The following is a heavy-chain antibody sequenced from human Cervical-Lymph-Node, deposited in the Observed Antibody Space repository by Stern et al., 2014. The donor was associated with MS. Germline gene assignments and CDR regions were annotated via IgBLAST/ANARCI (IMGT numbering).Heavy chain of an antibody. V-gene: IGHV4-34*01. CDR3: ARGRAVAGPLYYYGMDV. J-gene: IGHJ6*02. D-gene: IGHD6-19*01. CDR1: GGSFSGYY. CDR2: INHSGST. Sequence: QLQLQQWGAGLLKPSETLSLTCAVYGGSFSGYYWSWIRQPPGKGLEWIGEINHSGSTNYNPSLKSRVTLSVDTSKNQFSLKLSSVTAADTAVYYCARGRAVAGPLYYYGMDVWGQGTTVTVSS.